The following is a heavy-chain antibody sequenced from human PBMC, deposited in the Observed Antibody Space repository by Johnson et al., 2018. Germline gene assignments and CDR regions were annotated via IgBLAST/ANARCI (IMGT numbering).Heavy chain of an antibody. J-gene: IGHJ6*03. Sequence: QLVQSGGGVVQPGRSLRLSCAASGFTFSSYGMHWVRQAPGKGLEWVAVISYDGSNKFYADSVKGRFTISRDNSKNKVYLQMNSLRAEDTAVYYCGKEAWLRLDYYYYRDVWGKGTTVTVSS. V-gene: IGHV3-30*18. CDR3: GKEAWLRLDYYYYRDV. CDR1: GFTFSSYG. CDR2: ISYDGSNK. D-gene: IGHD5-12*01.